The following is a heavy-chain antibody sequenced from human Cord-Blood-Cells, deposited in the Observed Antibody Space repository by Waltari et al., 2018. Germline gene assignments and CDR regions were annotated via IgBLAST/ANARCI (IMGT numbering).Heavy chain of an antibody. CDR2: ISPIFGTA. CDR3: ARYKYYGSGSYYIGTGYYFDY. D-gene: IGHD3-10*01. J-gene: IGHJ4*02. V-gene: IGHV1-69*01. Sequence: QVQLVQSGAEVKKPGSSVKVSCKASGGTFSSYAISWVRQAPGQGLEWMGGISPIFGTANYAQKFQGRVTITEDESTSTAYMELSSLRSEDTAVYYCARYKYYGSGSYYIGTGYYFDYWGQGTLVTVSS. CDR1: GGTFSSYA.